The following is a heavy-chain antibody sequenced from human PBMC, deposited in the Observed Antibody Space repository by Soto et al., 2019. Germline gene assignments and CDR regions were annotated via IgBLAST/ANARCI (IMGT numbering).Heavy chain of an antibody. Sequence: GGSLRLSWAASGFKFNIYGMNWVRQAQGKGLEWIAYISSGSTTMYYADSVKGRFAISRDNANNSVFLQLTSLRDDDTAVYYCARCRGPQTVTTGFDPWGQGTLVTVSS. D-gene: IGHD4-4*01. V-gene: IGHV3-48*02. CDR1: GFKFNIYG. CDR3: ARCRGPQTVTTGFDP. J-gene: IGHJ5*01. CDR2: ISSGSTTM.